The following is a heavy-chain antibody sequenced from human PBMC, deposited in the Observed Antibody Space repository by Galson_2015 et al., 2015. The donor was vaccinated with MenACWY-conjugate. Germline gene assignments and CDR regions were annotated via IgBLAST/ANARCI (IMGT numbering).Heavy chain of an antibody. Sequence: SVKVSCKASEYTFTSNDLNWVRQASGQGLEWVGWMNPSSGRSGSAKKLQGRVTLTRDTSIRTAYIELTSLTSEDTAIYYCARRACNGEGCLYFDSWGQGTLVTVSS. J-gene: IGHJ4*02. D-gene: IGHD2-15*01. V-gene: IGHV1-8*02. CDR2: MNPSSGRS. CDR1: EYTFTSND. CDR3: ARRACNGEGCLYFDS.